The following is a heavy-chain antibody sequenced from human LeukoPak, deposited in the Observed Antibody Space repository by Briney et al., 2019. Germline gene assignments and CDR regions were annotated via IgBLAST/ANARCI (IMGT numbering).Heavy chain of an antibody. D-gene: IGHD6-13*01. J-gene: IGHJ4*02. CDR2: ISSSSSYI. V-gene: IGHV3-21*01. Sequence: GGSLRLSCAASGFTFSSYSMNWVRQAPGKGLEWVSSISSSSSYIYYADSVKGRFTISRDNAKNSLYLQMNSLRAEDTAVYYCARDSSSWRLLDYWGQGTLVTVSS. CDR1: GFTFSSYS. CDR3: ARDSSSWRLLDY.